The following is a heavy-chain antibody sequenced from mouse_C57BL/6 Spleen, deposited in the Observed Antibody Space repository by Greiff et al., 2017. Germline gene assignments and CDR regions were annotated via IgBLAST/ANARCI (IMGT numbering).Heavy chain of an antibody. CDR1: GYAFSSYW. D-gene: IGHD1-1*01. CDR2: IYPGIGHT. J-gene: IGHJ2*01. CDR3: ARSEGYCGSSLWDMDY. V-gene: IGHV1-80*01. Sequence: VQLQQSGAELVKPGASVKISCKASGYAFSSYWMNWVKQRPGKGLEWIGLIYPGIGHTNYNGKFKGKDTLTVDNSSSTAYKQLSSLTSEDSAVYFGARSEGYCGSSLWDMDYWGEGTTLTVSS.